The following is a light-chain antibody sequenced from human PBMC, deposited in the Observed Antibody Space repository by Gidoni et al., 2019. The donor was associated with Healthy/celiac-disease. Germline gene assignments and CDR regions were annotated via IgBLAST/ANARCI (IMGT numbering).Light chain of an antibody. V-gene: IGLV2-23*02. CDR1: SSDVGSYKL. Sequence: QSALTQPASVSGSPGPSITISCTGPSSDVGSYKLVSWYQQHPGKAPKLMIYEVSKRPSGVSKRFSGSKSGNTASLTISGLQAEDEADYYCCSYAGSSTVGFGGGTKLTVL. CDR2: EVS. J-gene: IGLJ2*01. CDR3: CSYAGSSTVG.